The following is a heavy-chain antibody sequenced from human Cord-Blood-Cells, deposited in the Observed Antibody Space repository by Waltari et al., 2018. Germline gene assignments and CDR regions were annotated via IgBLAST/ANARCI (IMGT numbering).Heavy chain of an antibody. V-gene: IGHV1-69*01. Sequence: QVQLVQSGAEVKKPGSSVKVSCKASGGTFSSYAISWVRQAPGQGLEWMGGIIPIFCTANYAQKFQGRVTITADESTSTAYMELSSLRSEDTAVYYCARGQGLLRYSSSWYWFDPWGQGTLVTVSS. D-gene: IGHD6-13*01. CDR3: ARGQGLLRYSSSWYWFDP. CDR1: GGTFSSYA. J-gene: IGHJ5*02. CDR2: IIPIFCTA.